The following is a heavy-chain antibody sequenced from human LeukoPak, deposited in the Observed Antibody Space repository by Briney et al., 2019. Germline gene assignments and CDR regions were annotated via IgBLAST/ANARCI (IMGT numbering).Heavy chain of an antibody. J-gene: IGHJ6*03. Sequence: ASVKVSCKASGGTFSSYAISWVRQAPGQGLEWMGGIIPIFGTANYAQKFQGRVTITADESTSTAYMELSSLRSEDTAMYYCARSMVRGVIIGAEHYYYYMDVWGKGTTVTISS. D-gene: IGHD3-10*01. CDR2: IIPIFGTA. CDR3: ARSMVRGVIIGAEHYYYYMDV. V-gene: IGHV1-69*13. CDR1: GGTFSSYA.